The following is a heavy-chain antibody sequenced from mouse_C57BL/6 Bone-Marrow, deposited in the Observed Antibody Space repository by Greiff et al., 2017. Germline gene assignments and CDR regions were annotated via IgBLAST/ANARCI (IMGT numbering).Heavy chain of an antibody. D-gene: IGHD1-1*01. Sequence: QVQLQQSGAELVRPGASVKLSCKASGYTFTDYYINWVKQRPGQGLEWIARIYPGSGNTYYNEKFKGKATLTAEKSSSTAYMQLSSLTSEDSAVYFCAIITTVPAWFAYWGQGTLVTVSA. J-gene: IGHJ3*01. CDR1: GYTFTDYY. CDR2: IYPGSGNT. V-gene: IGHV1-76*01. CDR3: AIITTVPAWFAY.